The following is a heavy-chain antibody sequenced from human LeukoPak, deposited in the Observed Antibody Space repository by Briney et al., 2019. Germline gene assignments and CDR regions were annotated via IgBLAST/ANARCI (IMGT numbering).Heavy chain of an antibody. J-gene: IGHJ4*02. CDR2: IKQDGSEK. D-gene: IGHD3-10*01. V-gene: IGHV3-7*01. CDR3: ARDDRFGELLLDY. Sequence: GGSLRLSCAASGFTFSSYWMSWVRQAPGKGLEWVANIKQDGSEKYYVDSVKGRFTISRDNAKNSLYLQMNSLRAEDTAVYYCARDDRFGELLLDYWGQGTLVTVSS. CDR1: GFTFSSYW.